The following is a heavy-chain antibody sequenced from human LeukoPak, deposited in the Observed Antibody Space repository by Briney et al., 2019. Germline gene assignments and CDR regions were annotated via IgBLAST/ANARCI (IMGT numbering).Heavy chain of an antibody. V-gene: IGHV1-18*04. CDR3: ARHSGSGWQALGY. Sequence: ASVEVSCKASGYTFSNYGISWVRQAPGLGLEWMGWTSYNGNTNYAQKFQDRVTMTTDTSTTTAYMELRSLESDDAAVYYCARHSGSGWQALGYWGQGTLVTVSS. CDR2: TSYNGNT. J-gene: IGHJ4*02. D-gene: IGHD6-19*01. CDR1: GYTFSNYG.